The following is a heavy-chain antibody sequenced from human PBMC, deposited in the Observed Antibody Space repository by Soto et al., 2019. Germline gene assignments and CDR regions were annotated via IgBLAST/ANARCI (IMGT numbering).Heavy chain of an antibody. V-gene: IGHV3-30*18. CDR2: ISYDGSNK. CDR3: AKVGDDFWSGYNYYGMDV. D-gene: IGHD3-3*01. CDR1: GFTFSSYG. J-gene: IGHJ6*02. Sequence: PGGSLRLSWAASGFTFSSYGMRWVRQAPGKGLEWVAVISYDGSNKYYADSVKGRFTISRDNSKNTLYLQMNSLRAEDTAVYYCAKVGDDFWSGYNYYGMDVWGQGTTVTVS.